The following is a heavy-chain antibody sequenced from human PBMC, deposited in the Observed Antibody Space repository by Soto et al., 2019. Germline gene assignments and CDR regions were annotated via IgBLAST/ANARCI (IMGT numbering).Heavy chain of an antibody. Sequence: GESLKISCKGSGYSFTSYWISWVRQMPGKGLEWMGRIDPSDSYTNYSPSFQGHVTTSADKSISTAYLQWSSLKASDTAMYYCARSSYGDDYYYYGMDVWGQGTTVTVSS. CDR1: GYSFTSYW. V-gene: IGHV5-10-1*01. D-gene: IGHD4-17*01. J-gene: IGHJ6*02. CDR2: IDPSDSYT. CDR3: ARSSYGDDYYYYGMDV.